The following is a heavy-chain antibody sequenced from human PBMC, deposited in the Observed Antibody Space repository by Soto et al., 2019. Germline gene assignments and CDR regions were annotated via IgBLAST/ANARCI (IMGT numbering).Heavy chain of an antibody. CDR3: ARDSDYGDYDF. V-gene: IGHV1-69*08. Sequence: VQLVQSGAEVKKPGSSVKVSCKASRCSFGSYTIGWVRQAPGQGLEWMGRIIPILNITNYTQKLQDRLTFTADTSTNTAYMELTSLRSADTALYYCARDSDYGDYDFWGQGTLVTVSS. D-gene: IGHD4-17*01. CDR1: RCSFGSYT. CDR2: IIPILNIT. J-gene: IGHJ4*02.